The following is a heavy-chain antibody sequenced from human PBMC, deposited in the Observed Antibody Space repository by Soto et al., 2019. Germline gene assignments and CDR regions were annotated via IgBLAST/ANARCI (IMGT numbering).Heavy chain of an antibody. J-gene: IGHJ4*02. Sequence: SETLSLTCAGSGGSISSGGYSWSWIRQPPGKGLEWIGYIYHSGSTYYNPSLKSRVTISVDRSKNQFSLKLSSVTAADTAVYYCARGYDFWSGYFPYWGQGTLVTVSS. D-gene: IGHD3-3*01. CDR1: GGSISSGGYS. CDR2: IYHSGST. CDR3: ARGYDFWSGYFPY. V-gene: IGHV4-30-2*01.